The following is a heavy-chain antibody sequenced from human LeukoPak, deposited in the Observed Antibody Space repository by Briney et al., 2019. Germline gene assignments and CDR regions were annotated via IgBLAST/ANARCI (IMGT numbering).Heavy chain of an antibody. V-gene: IGHV3-23*01. CDR3: AKDPDDYYYDSSGLDAFDI. J-gene: IGHJ3*02. Sequence: GGSLRLSCAASGFTFSSYAMSWVRQAPGKGLEWVSAISGSGGSTYCADSVKGRFTISRDNSKNTLYLQMNSLRAEDTAVYYCAKDPDDYYYDSSGLDAFDIWGQGTMVTVSS. CDR2: ISGSGGST. CDR1: GFTFSSYA. D-gene: IGHD3-22*01.